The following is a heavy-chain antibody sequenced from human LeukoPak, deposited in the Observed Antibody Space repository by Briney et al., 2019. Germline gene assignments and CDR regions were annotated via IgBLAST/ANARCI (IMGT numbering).Heavy chain of an antibody. Sequence: GGSLRLSCAASGFTFSSYAMHWVRQAPGKGLEWVAVISYDGSNKYYADSVKGRFTISRDNSKNTLYLQMNSLRAEDTAVHYCARDPFGGVIVLSYYFDYWGQGTLVTVSS. J-gene: IGHJ4*02. CDR3: ARDPFGGVIVLSYYFDY. CDR2: ISYDGSNK. D-gene: IGHD3-16*02. V-gene: IGHV3-30*04. CDR1: GFTFSSYA.